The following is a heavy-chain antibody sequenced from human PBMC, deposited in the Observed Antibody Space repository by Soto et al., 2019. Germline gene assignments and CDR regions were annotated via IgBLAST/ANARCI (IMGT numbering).Heavy chain of an antibody. CDR2: ISSGSVTI. CDR3: VKEEYYDILTGSRGDAFDI. CDR1: GFTFSSYS. V-gene: IGHV3-48*01. Sequence: QTGGSLRLSCAASGFTFSSYSMNWVRQAPGKGLEWVSYISSGSVTIYYADSVKGRFTISRDNSKNTLYLQMNSLRAEDTAVYYCVKEEYYDILTGSRGDAFDISGQGTMVTVSS. D-gene: IGHD3-9*01. J-gene: IGHJ3*02.